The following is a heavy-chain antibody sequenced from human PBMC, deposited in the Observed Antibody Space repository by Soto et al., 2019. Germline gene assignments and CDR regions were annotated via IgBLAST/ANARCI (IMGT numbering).Heavy chain of an antibody. CDR1: GFTFSSYI. CDR3: ARGLYDSSGYYMPYFDY. D-gene: IGHD3-22*01. CDR2: ISSSSSTI. V-gene: IGHV3-48*01. Sequence: GGSLRLSCAASGFTFSSYIMNWVRQAPGKGLEWVSYISSSSSTIYYADSVKGRFTISRDNAKNSLYLQMNSLRAEDTAVYYCARGLYDSSGYYMPYFDYWGQGALVTVSS. J-gene: IGHJ4*02.